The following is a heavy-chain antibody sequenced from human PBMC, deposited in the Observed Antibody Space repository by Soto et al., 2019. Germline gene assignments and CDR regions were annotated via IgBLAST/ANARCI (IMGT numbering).Heavy chain of an antibody. CDR2: IISSSSTI. CDR1: GFTFSSYS. V-gene: IGHV3-48*01. D-gene: IGHD5-12*01. CDR3: ARDDSGYDDDAFDI. Sequence: GGSLILSCAASGFTFSSYSMNLVRQAPGKGLEWVSYIISSSSTIYYADSVKGRFTISRDNAKNSLYLQMNSLRAEDMVVYYCARDDSGYDDDAFDIWGQGTMVTVSS. J-gene: IGHJ3*02.